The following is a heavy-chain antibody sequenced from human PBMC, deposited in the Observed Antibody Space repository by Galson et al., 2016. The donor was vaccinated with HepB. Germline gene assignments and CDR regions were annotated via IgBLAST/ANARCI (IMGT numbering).Heavy chain of an antibody. CDR1: GFTFSGYA. CDR2: ISYDGSYK. J-gene: IGHJ3*02. Sequence: SLRLSCAASGFTFSGYAMHWVRQAPGKGLEWVAVISYDGSYKFYADSVKGRFTISRDNSKNTLYLQMSSLRAEDTAVYYCANLRSGSYAFDIWGQGTMVTVSS. V-gene: IGHV3-30*18. D-gene: IGHD3-22*01. CDR3: ANLRSGSYAFDI.